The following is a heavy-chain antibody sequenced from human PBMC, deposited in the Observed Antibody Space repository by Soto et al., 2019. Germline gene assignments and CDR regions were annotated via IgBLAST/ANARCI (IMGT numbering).Heavy chain of an antibody. CDR1: GFTFSRYA. V-gene: IGHV3-23*01. Sequence: EVQLLESGGGLVQPGGSLRLSCAASGFTFSRYAMSWVRQAPGKGLEWVSGISGVGGSTYYAGSVKGRFTISRDNSKDTLDLQMNSLRAEDTAIYYCAKDVARITIFGAGEAFDIWGQGTMVIVFS. D-gene: IGHD3-3*01. J-gene: IGHJ3*02. CDR3: AKDVARITIFGAGEAFDI. CDR2: ISGVGGST.